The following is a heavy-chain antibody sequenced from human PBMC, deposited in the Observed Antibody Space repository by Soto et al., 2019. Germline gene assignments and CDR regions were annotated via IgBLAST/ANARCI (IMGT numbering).Heavy chain of an antibody. D-gene: IGHD2-21*02. J-gene: IGHJ5*02. CDR3: ASRGVVVTWGNWFDP. Sequence: ASVKVSCKASGYTFTSYDINWLRQATGQGLEWMGWMNPNSGNTGYAQKFQGRVTMTRNTSISTAYMELSSLRSEDTAVYYCASRGVVVTWGNWFDPWGQGTLVTVSS. CDR1: GYTFTSYD. CDR2: MNPNSGNT. V-gene: IGHV1-8*01.